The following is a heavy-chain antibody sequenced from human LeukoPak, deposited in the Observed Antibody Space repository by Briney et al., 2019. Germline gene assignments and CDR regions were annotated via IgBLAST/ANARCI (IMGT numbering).Heavy chain of an antibody. V-gene: IGHV3-7*01. CDR1: GFTFSSYW. Sequence: GGSLRLSCAASGFTFSSYWMSWVRQAPGKGLEWVAHMNLDGSEEYYVDSVKGRFSISSDNAKNSLYLQMNSLRVDDTAVYYCARWARYCSSGSCYSWFDPWGQGTLVTVSS. D-gene: IGHD2-15*01. CDR2: MNLDGSEE. CDR3: ARWARYCSSGSCYSWFDP. J-gene: IGHJ5*02.